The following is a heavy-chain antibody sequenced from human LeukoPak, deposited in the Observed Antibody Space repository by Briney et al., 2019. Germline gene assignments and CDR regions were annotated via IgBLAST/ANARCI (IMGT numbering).Heavy chain of an antibody. CDR1: GGSFSAYY. Sequence: NPSESLSLTCTVYGGSFSAYYWSWIRQPPGKGLEWIGEINHSGSTNYNPSLASRVTISVDTSKNQFSLKLSSVTAADTAVYYCAEIAAASTLFDYWGRGTLVTVSS. V-gene: IGHV4-34*01. CDR3: AEIAAASTLFDY. CDR2: INHSGST. J-gene: IGHJ4*02. D-gene: IGHD6-13*01.